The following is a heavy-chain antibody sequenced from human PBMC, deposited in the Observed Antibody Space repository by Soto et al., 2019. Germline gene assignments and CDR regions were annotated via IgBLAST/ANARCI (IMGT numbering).Heavy chain of an antibody. J-gene: IGHJ6*02. Sequence: GASVKVSCKASGYTFTSYGISWVRQAPGQGLEWMGWISAYNGNTNYAQKLQGRVTMTTDTSTSTAYMELRSLRSDDTAVYYCARGGYSYGLNTRYYYYGMDVWGQGTTVTVSS. CDR3: ARGGYSYGLNTRYYYYGMDV. V-gene: IGHV1-18*01. CDR2: ISAYNGNT. D-gene: IGHD5-18*01. CDR1: GYTFTSYG.